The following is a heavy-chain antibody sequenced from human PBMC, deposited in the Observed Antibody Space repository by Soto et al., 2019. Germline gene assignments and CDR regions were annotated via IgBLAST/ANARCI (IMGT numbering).Heavy chain of an antibody. D-gene: IGHD1-26*01. CDR2: IYASGIT. Sequence: PSETLSLTCTVSGGSINTFYWSWVRQPAGKGLEWIGRIYASGITHYNPSLESRVSMSVDMSKNQFSLTLSSVTAADTAIYYCVRDGTKNLRDRFEPWGRGILVTVSS. J-gene: IGHJ5*02. CDR1: GGSINTFY. V-gene: IGHV4-4*07. CDR3: VRDGTKNLRDRFEP.